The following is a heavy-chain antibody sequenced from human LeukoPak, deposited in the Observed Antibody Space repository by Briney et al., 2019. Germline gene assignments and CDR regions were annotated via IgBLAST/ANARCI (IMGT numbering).Heavy chain of an antibody. CDR3: ARERATMVRGVSGDC. CDR2: ISSSGSTI. Sequence: GGSLRLSCAASGFTFSDYYMSWIRQAPGKGLEWVSYISSSGSTIYYADSVKGRFTISRDNAKNSLYLQMNSLRAEDTAVYYCARERATMVRGVSGDCWGQGTLVTVSS. J-gene: IGHJ4*02. CDR1: GFTFSDYY. V-gene: IGHV3-11*04. D-gene: IGHD3-10*01.